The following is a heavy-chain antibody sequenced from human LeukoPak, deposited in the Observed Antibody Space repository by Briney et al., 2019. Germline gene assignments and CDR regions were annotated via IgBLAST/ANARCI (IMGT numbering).Heavy chain of an antibody. CDR3: ARDGSYYDTSAFYSDN. D-gene: IGHD3-22*01. J-gene: IGHJ4*02. CDR2: VYYSGSP. Sequence: PSETLSLTCTVSGGSISSYFWSWIRQPPGMGLEWIGYVYYSGSPNYNPSLKSRVTISVDTSKNQFSLRLRSVTAADTAVYYCARDGSYYDTSAFYSDNWGQGTLVTVSS. CDR1: GGSISSYF. V-gene: IGHV4-59*01.